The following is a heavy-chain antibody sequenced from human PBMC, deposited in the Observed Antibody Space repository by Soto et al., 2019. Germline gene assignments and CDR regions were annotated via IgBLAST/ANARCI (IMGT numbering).Heavy chain of an antibody. CDR2: IRRDGCQT. Sequence: PGGSLRLSCTASGFTFTSYGMGWVRQAPGKGLQWVSKIRRDGCQTHYVDSVKGRFSISRDNSKNTVYLQMNSLRAEDTAGYFCARDIFLYSDDFFAYWGQGTQVTVSS. J-gene: IGHJ4*02. CDR1: GFTFTSYG. V-gene: IGHV3-23*01. D-gene: IGHD2-15*01. CDR3: ARDIFLYSDDFFAY.